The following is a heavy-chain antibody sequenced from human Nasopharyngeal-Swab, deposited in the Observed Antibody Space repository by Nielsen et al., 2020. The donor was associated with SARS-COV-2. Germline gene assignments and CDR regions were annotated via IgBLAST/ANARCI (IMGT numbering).Heavy chain of an antibody. Sequence: VKVSSKASGGTFSSYAISWVRQAPGQGLEWMGGIIPIFGTADYAPKFQDRVTITADESTSTAYMELSSLRSEDTAVYYCARSGYSNSDIDYWGQGTLVTVSS. J-gene: IGHJ4*02. CDR2: IIPIFGTA. D-gene: IGHD6-6*01. CDR3: ARSGYSNSDIDY. V-gene: IGHV1-69*13. CDR1: GGTFSSYA.